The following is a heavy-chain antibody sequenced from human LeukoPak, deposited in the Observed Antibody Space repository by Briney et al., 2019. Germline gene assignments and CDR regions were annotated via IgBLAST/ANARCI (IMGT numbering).Heavy chain of an antibody. CDR3: ARGAYGSGTYHDFDI. CDR2: IWYDGSNK. Sequence: GRSLRLSCAASGFTFSSYCMHGVRQAPGKGLEWVAVIWYDGSNKYYVDSVKGRFTISRDNSKNTMYLKMNSLSAEDTAVYYCARGAYGSGTYHDFDIWGQGTMVTVSS. V-gene: IGHV3-33*01. D-gene: IGHD3-10*01. CDR1: GFTFSSYC. J-gene: IGHJ3*02.